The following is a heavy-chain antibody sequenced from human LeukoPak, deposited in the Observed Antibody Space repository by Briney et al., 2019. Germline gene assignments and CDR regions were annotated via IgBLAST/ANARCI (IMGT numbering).Heavy chain of an antibody. V-gene: IGHV1-18*01. CDR3: ARSRYHYDSSGYYFAGYYFDY. Sequence: GASVKVSCKASGYTFTSYGISWVRQAPGQGLEWMGWISAYNGNTNYAQKLQGRVTMTTDTSTSTAYMELRSLRSDDTAVYYCARSRYHYDSSGYYFAGYYFDYWGQGTLVTVSS. CDR1: GYTFTSYG. D-gene: IGHD3-22*01. J-gene: IGHJ4*02. CDR2: ISAYNGNT.